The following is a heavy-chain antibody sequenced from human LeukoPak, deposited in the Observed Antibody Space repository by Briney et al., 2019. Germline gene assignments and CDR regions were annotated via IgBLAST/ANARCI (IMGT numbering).Heavy chain of an antibody. V-gene: IGHV1-18*01. J-gene: IGHJ4*02. D-gene: IGHD1-26*01. Sequence: ASVKVSCKASGYTFTSYGISWVRQAPGQGLEWMGWISAYNGNTNYAQKLQGGVTMTTDTSTSTAYMELRSLRSDDTAVYYCARVLGIVGATGPFDYWGQGTLVTVSS. CDR1: GYTFTSYG. CDR2: ISAYNGNT. CDR3: ARVLGIVGATGPFDY.